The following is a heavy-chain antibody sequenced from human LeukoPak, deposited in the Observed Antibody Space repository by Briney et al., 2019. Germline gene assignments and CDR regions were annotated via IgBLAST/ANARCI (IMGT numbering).Heavy chain of an antibody. Sequence: GGSLRLSCAASGFTFSSYAMSWVRQAPGKGLEWVSAIGAGGDSTYYADSVKGRFTISRDNSKNTLYLQMNGLRAEDSAVYYCARDYIAAIGFDYWGQGTLVTVSS. J-gene: IGHJ4*02. CDR1: GFTFSSYA. V-gene: IGHV3-23*01. D-gene: IGHD6-13*01. CDR2: IGAGGDST. CDR3: ARDYIAAIGFDY.